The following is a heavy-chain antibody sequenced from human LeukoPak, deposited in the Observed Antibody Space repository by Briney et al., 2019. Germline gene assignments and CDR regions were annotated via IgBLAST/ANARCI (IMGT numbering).Heavy chain of an antibody. Sequence: ASVKVSCKVSGYTLTELSMHWVRQAPGKGLEWMGGLDPEDGETIYAQKFQGRVTMTEDTSTDTAYMELSSLRSEDTAVYYCATDGSYPWYFDYWGQGTLVTVSS. CDR2: LDPEDGET. D-gene: IGHD1-26*01. V-gene: IGHV1-24*01. J-gene: IGHJ4*02. CDR1: GYTLTELS. CDR3: ATDGSYPWYFDY.